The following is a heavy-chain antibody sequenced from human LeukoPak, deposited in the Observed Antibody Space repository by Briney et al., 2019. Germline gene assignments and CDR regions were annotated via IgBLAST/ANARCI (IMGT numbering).Heavy chain of an antibody. J-gene: IGHJ3*02. D-gene: IGHD3-10*01. V-gene: IGHV1-58*02. CDR3: AADTSSGSGSFFDI. CDR2: IVVGSGNT. Sequence: GASVKVSCKASGFTFTSSAMQWVRQARGQRLEWIGWIVVGSGNTNYAQKFQERVTITRDMSTSTAYMELSSLRSEDTAVYFCAADTSSGSGSFFDIWGQGTMVTVSS. CDR1: GFTFTSSA.